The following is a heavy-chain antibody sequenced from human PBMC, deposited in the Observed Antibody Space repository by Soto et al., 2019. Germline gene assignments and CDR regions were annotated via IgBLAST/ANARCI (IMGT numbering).Heavy chain of an antibody. CDR3: ARLVSSSWTNWFDP. Sequence: QVQLQESGPGLVKPSQTLSLTCTVSGGSISSGGYYWGWIRQPPGKGLEWIGSIYYSGSTYYNPSLKSRVTISVDTSKNQFSLKLSSVTAADTAVYYCARLVSSSWTNWFDPWGQGTLVTVSS. V-gene: IGHV4-39*01. D-gene: IGHD6-13*01. CDR1: GGSISSGGYY. CDR2: IYYSGST. J-gene: IGHJ5*02.